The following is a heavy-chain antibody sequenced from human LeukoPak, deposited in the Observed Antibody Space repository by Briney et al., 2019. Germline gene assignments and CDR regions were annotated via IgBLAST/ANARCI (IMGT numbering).Heavy chain of an antibody. D-gene: IGHD2-21*01. CDR3: AKEYHMSFDY. CDR2: ISGSGGST. J-gene: IGHJ4*02. CDR1: GFAFSSYA. V-gene: IGHV3-23*01. Sequence: GGSLRLSCAASGFAFSSYAMTWVRQAPGKGLEWVSTISGSGGSTYYADSVKGRFTISRDNSKNTLYLQMNSLRAEDTAVYYCAKEYHMSFDYWGQGTLVTVSS.